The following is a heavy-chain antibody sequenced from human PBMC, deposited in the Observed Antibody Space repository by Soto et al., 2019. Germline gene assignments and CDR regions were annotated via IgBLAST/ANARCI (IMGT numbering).Heavy chain of an antibody. D-gene: IGHD4-4*01. J-gene: IGHJ6*03. Sequence: PSETLSLTCTVSGGSISSYSWSWIRHPPGKGLEWIGYIYYSGSTNYNPSLKSRVTISVDTSKNQFSLKLSSVTAADTAVYYCARTTVTTNPYYYYYYMDVWGKGTTVTVS. CDR2: IYYSGST. CDR1: GGSISSYS. V-gene: IGHV4-59*08. CDR3: ARTTVTTNPYYYYYYMDV.